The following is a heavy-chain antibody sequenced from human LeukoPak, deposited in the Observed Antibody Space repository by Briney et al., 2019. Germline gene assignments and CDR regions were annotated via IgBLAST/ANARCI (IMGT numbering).Heavy chain of an antibody. CDR3: ARDTGHYYYDSGGPDAFDI. D-gene: IGHD3-22*01. V-gene: IGHV3-30*02. CDR1: GFTFSSYG. CDR2: IRYDGSNK. Sequence: GGSLRLSCAASGFTFSSYGMHWVRQAPGKGLEWVAFIRYDGSNKYYADSVKGRFTISRDNAKNSLYLQMNSLRAEDTAVYYCARDTGHYYYDSGGPDAFDIWGQGTMVTVSS. J-gene: IGHJ3*02.